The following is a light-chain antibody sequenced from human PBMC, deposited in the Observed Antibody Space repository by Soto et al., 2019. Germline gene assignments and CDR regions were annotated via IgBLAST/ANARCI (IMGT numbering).Light chain of an antibody. CDR3: QQYHNWVT. V-gene: IGKV3D-15*01. Sequence: ELVMTQSPGTLSVSPGERATLSCGASQSVSSNLAWYQQKPGQAPRLLIYGASTRATGIPARFSGSGSGTDFTLTISSLQSEDFAVYYCQQYHNWVTFGGGTKVDNK. J-gene: IGKJ4*01. CDR2: GAS. CDR1: QSVSSN.